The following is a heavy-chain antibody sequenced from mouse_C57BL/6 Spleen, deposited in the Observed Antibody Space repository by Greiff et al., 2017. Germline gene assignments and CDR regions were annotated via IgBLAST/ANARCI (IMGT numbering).Heavy chain of an antibody. CDR3: ARDRGYYFDY. CDR2: IHPNSGST. V-gene: IGHV1-64*01. J-gene: IGHJ2*01. CDR1: GYTFTSYW. Sequence: QVQLQQPGAELVKPGASVKMSCKASGYTFTSYWITWVKQRPGQGLEWIGMIHPNSGSTNYNEKFKSKATLTVDKSSSTAYMQLSSLTSEDSAVYYCARDRGYYFDYWGQGTTLTVSS.